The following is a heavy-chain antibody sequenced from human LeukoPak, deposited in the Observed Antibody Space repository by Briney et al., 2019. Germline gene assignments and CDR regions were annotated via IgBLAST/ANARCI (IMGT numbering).Heavy chain of an antibody. Sequence: GESLKISCKGSGSSFTSYWISWVRQMPGKGLEWMGRIDPSDSYTNYSPSFQGHVTISADKSISTAYLQWSSLKASDTAMYYCARQPHCSGGSCYQRDYWGQGTLVTVSS. CDR2: IDPSDSYT. V-gene: IGHV5-10-1*01. CDR3: ARQPHCSGGSCYQRDY. J-gene: IGHJ4*02. CDR1: GSSFTSYW. D-gene: IGHD2-15*01.